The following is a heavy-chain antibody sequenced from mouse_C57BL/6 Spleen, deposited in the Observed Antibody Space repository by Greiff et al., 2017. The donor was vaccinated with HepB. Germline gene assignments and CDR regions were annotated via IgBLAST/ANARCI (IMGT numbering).Heavy chain of an antibody. V-gene: IGHV5-6*01. J-gene: IGHJ2*01. CDR2: ISSGGSYT. CDR1: GFTFSSYG. D-gene: IGHD2-4*01. Sequence: DVQLQESGGDLVKPGGSLKLSCAASGFTFSSYGMSWVRQTPDKRLEWVATISSGGSYTYYPDSVKGRFTISRDNAKNTLYLQMSSLKSEDTAMYYCARGAYYDYDGYYFDYWGQGTTLTVSS. CDR3: ARGAYYDYDGYYFDY.